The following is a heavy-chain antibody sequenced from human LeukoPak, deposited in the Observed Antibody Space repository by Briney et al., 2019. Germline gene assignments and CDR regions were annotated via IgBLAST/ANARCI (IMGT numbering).Heavy chain of an antibody. Sequence: GGSLRLSCAASGFTFSSYAMSWVRQVPGKGLEWVSAISGSGGSTYYADSVKGRFTISRDNSKNTLYLQMDSLRAEDTAVYYCATHGYSELRYFDWSTNEWGQGTLVTVSS. J-gene: IGHJ4*02. CDR2: ISGSGGST. D-gene: IGHD3-9*01. V-gene: IGHV3-23*01. CDR3: ATHGYSELRYFDWSTNE. CDR1: GFTFSSYA.